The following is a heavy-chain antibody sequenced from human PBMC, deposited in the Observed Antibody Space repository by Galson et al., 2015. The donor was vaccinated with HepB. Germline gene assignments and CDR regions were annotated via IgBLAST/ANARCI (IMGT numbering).Heavy chain of an antibody. Sequence: SLRLSCAASGFTVSSNYMSWVRQAPGKGLEWVSVIYSGGSTYYADSVKGRFTISRDNSKNTLYLQMNSLRAEDTAVYYCAREPGIHLDYYGMDVWGQGTTVTVSS. V-gene: IGHV3-66*01. CDR3: AREPGIHLDYYGMDV. J-gene: IGHJ6*02. CDR2: IYSGGST. CDR1: GFTVSSNY.